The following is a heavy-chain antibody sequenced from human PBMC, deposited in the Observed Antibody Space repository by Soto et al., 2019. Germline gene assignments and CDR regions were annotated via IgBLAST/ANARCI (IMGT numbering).Heavy chain of an antibody. V-gene: IGHV1-69*13. CDR2: IIPIFGTA. J-gene: IGHJ4*02. Sequence: ASVKVSCKASGGTFSSYAICWVRQAPGQGLEWMGGIIPIFGTANYAQKFQGRVTITADESTSTAYMELSSLRSEDTAVYYCAGGYSYGYPRGPFDYWGQGTLVTVSS. CDR1: GGTFSSYA. D-gene: IGHD5-18*01. CDR3: AGGYSYGYPRGPFDY.